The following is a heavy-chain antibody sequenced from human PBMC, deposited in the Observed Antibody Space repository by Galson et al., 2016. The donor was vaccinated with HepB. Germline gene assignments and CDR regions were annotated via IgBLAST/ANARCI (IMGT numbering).Heavy chain of an antibody. Sequence: SLRLSCAASGFTFTDHYIEWVRQAPGKGLEWLGMIRNAVEGYSTEYAASVKGRFTISRDDSKNLVYLQMTSMKTDDTAVYYCSNLGDFDYWGQGTLVTVSS. J-gene: IGHJ4*02. V-gene: IGHV3-72*01. CDR2: IRNAVEGYST. CDR1: GFTFTDHY. D-gene: IGHD2/OR15-2a*01. CDR3: SNLGDFDY.